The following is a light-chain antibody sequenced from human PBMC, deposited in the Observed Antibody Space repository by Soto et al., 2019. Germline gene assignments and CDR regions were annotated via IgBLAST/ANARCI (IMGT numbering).Light chain of an antibody. V-gene: IGLV2-14*01. CDR2: EVS. CDR1: SSDIGAYDY. Sequence: QSVLTQPASVSGSPGQSITISCTGTSSDIGAYDYVSWYQQHPGKAPKLMIFEVSDRPSGASIRFSGSKSGNTASLTISGLQTEDEADYYCSSYTDTGHVVFGRGTMVTVL. CDR3: SSYTDTGHVV. J-gene: IGLJ2*01.